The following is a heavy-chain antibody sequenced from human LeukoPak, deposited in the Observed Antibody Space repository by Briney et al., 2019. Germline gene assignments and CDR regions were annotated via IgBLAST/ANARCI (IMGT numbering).Heavy chain of an antibody. J-gene: IGHJ4*02. V-gene: IGHV3-23*01. D-gene: IGHD5-24*01. CDR3: ARGGYNYYFED. CDR2: MSGRFGNI. Sequence: GSLRLSCAASGFVFSSYVMNWVRQAPGKGLEWVSAMSGRFGNIYYAYSVKGRFAISRDNSGNMVYLQMNNLRAEDTAVYYCARGGYNYYFEDWGQGTLVTVSS. CDR1: GFVFSSYV.